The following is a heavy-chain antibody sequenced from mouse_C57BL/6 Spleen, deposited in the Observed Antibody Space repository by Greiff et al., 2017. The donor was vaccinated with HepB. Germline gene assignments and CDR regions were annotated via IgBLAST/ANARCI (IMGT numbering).Heavy chain of an antibody. CDR2: ISGGGGNT. V-gene: IGHV5-9*01. J-gene: IGHJ1*03. CDR3: ARDYYGSVSYWYFDV. CDR1: GFTFSSYT. D-gene: IGHD1-1*01. Sequence: EVQLVESGGGLVKPGGSLKLSCAASGFTFSSYTMSWVRQTPEKRLEWVATISGGGGNTYYPDSVKGRFTISRDNAKNTLYLQMSSLRSEDTALYYCARDYYGSVSYWYFDVWGTGTTVTVSS.